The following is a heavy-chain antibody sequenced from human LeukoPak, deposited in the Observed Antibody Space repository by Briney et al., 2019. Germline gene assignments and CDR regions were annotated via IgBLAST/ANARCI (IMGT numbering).Heavy chain of an antibody. CDR3: AREGVAEWELLWGLFDY. D-gene: IGHD1-26*01. Sequence: SETLSLTCAVSGGSISSGGYSWSWIRQPPGKGLEWIGYIYYSGSTYYNPSLKSRVTISVDTSKNQFSLQLNSVTPEDTAVYYCAREGVAEWELLWGLFDYWGQGTLVTVSS. V-gene: IGHV4-30-4*07. CDR1: GGSISSGGYS. J-gene: IGHJ4*02. CDR2: IYYSGST.